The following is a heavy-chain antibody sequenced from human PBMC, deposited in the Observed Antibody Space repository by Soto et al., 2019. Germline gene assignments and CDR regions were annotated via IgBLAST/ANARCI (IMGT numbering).Heavy chain of an antibody. CDR3: ARQAWLQAFDY. CDR1: GGSFSGYY. D-gene: IGHD5-12*01. CDR2: INHSGST. J-gene: IGHJ4*02. Sequence: SETLSLTCAVYGGSFSGYYWSWIRQPPGEGLEWIGEINHSGSTNYNPSLKSRVTISVDTSKNQFSLKLSSVTAADTAVYYCARQAWLQAFDYWGQGTLVTVSS. V-gene: IGHV4-34*01.